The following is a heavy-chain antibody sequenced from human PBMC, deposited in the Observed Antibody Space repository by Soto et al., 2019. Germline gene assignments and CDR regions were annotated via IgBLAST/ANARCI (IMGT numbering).Heavy chain of an antibody. CDR1: GFTFDDYA. V-gene: IGHV3-9*01. J-gene: IGHJ4*02. CDR3: AKAPLIAAASQFDY. D-gene: IGHD6-13*01. Sequence: GGSLRLSCAASGFTFDDYAMHWVRQAPGKGLEWVSGISWNSGSIGYADSVKGRFTISRDNAKNSLYLQMNSLRAEDTALYYCAKAPLIAAASQFDYWGQGTLVTVSS. CDR2: ISWNSGSI.